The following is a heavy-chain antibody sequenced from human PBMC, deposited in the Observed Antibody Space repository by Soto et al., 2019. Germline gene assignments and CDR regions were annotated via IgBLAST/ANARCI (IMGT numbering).Heavy chain of an antibody. D-gene: IGHD2-15*01. V-gene: IGHV4-4*07. CDR1: GVSISRYY. Sequence: QVQLQESGPGLVKPSDTLSLSCTVSGVSISRYYWNWIRQPAGKGLEWIGRIYSSGATNYNPALKSRVTMSTDTSTNHFSLRLTSVTPADTAVYYCAREHKVVNDFEFWGQGILVTVSS. CDR3: AREHKVVNDFEF. CDR2: IYSSGAT. J-gene: IGHJ4*02.